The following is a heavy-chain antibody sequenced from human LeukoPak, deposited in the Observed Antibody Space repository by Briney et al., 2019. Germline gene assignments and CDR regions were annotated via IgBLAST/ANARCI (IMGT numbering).Heavy chain of an antibody. Sequence: GASVKVSCKASGGTFSSYGISWVRQAPGQGLEWMGGIIPIFGTANYAQKFQGRVTITADKSTSTAYMELSSLRSEDTAVYYCARDSYGSGNCMDVWGKGTTVTVSS. V-gene: IGHV1-69*06. D-gene: IGHD3-10*01. CDR2: IIPIFGTA. CDR3: ARDSYGSGNCMDV. J-gene: IGHJ6*04. CDR1: GGTFSSYG.